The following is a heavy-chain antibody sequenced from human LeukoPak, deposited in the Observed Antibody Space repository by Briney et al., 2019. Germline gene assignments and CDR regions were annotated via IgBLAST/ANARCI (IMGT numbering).Heavy chain of an antibody. V-gene: IGHV5-51*01. CDR1: GYIFTSYW. J-gene: IGHJ5*02. Sequence: GASLQISCKGSGYIFTSYWIGWVRQLPGKGLEWMGIIYPGDSDTRCSPSFQGQVTISADKSISTAYLQWSSLKASDTAMYYCALKVGIVVASGWFDPWGQGTLVTVSS. D-gene: IGHD6-19*01. CDR2: IYPGDSDT. CDR3: ALKVGIVVASGWFDP.